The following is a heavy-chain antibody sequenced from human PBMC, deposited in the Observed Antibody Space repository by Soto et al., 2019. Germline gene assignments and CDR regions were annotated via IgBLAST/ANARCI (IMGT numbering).Heavy chain of an antibody. J-gene: IGHJ4*02. CDR1: GFTFSSYA. CDR2: ISGSGGST. CDR3: AKSTLVQDYDFSSGPYSQPVDY. D-gene: IGHD3-3*01. V-gene: IGHV3-23*01. Sequence: EVQLLESGGGLVQPGGSLRLSCAASGFTFSSYAMSWVRQAPGKGLEWVSAISGSGGSTYYADSVKGRFTISRDNSKNTLYLQMNSLRAEDTAVYYCAKSTLVQDYDFSSGPYSQPVDYWGQGTLVTVSS.